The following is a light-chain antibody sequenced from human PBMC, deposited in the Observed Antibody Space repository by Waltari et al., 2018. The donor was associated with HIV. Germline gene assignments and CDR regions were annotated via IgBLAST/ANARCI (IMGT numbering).Light chain of an antibody. CDR1: QNIANY. Sequence: DIQMTQSPSALSASVGDRVTITCRSSQNIANYVNWYRQKFGEAPKTMVFDATTLQSGVPSRFSASGSGTECTLTIASLEPEDFAMYVCQQTYSTPPYTFGQGTKIE. J-gene: IGKJ2*01. CDR3: QQTYSTPPYT. CDR2: DAT. V-gene: IGKV1-39*01.